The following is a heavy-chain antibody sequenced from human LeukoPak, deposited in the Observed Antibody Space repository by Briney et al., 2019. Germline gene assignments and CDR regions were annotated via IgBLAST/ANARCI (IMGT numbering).Heavy chain of an antibody. D-gene: IGHD3-3*01. CDR2: ISSSSSYI. V-gene: IGHV3-21*01. CDR3: ARGSGRISIFGVPY. J-gene: IGHJ4*02. CDR1: GFTFSSYS. Sequence: GGSLRLSCAASGFTFSSYSVNWVRQAPGKGLEWVSSISSSSSYIYYADSVKGRFTISRDNAENSVYLQMNSLRAEDTAMYYCARGSGRISIFGVPYWGQGTLVTVSS.